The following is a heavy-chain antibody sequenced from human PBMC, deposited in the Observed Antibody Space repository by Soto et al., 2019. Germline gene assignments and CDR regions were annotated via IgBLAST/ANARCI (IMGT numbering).Heavy chain of an antibody. CDR1: GASIKSYY. CDR3: ASAPSKPGEPIWDAFDF. Sequence: QVQLQESGPGLVKPSETLSLTCTVSGASIKSYYWSWIRQPAGKGLEWIGRIYASGITNYNPSLKSRVTMSIDTSKNQFSLNLSSVTAADTAVYYCASAPSKPGEPIWDAFDFWGQGTMVTASS. J-gene: IGHJ3*01. D-gene: IGHD1-26*01. V-gene: IGHV4-4*07. CDR2: IYASGIT.